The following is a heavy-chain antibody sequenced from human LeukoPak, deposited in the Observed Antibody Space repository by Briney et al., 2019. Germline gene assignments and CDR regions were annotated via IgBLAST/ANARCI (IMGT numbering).Heavy chain of an antibody. V-gene: IGHV1-69*04. CDR2: IIPILGIA. Sequence: SVKVSCKASGYTFTGYYMHWVRQAPGQGLEWMGRIIPILGIANYAQKFQGRVTITADKSTSTAYMELSSLRSEYTAVYYCARERYNWNYPTLEYYYYYGMDAWGQGTTVTVSS. D-gene: IGHD1-7*01. CDR3: ARERYNWNYPTLEYYYYYGMDA. J-gene: IGHJ6*02. CDR1: GYTFTGYY.